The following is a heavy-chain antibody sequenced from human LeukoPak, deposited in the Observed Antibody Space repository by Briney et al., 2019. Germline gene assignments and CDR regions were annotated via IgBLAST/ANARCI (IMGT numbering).Heavy chain of an antibody. CDR3: AHIHFCDSGSFGDY. CDR2: VSGGAGDNT. Sequence: GGSLRLSCVASGLNFNTYAMSWVRQAPGKGLEWVSAVSGGAGDNTYYTDSVKGRFAISRDNSKNTLYLQMSSLRAEDTAVYYCAHIHFCDSGSFGDYWGQGTLVTVSS. D-gene: IGHD3-10*01. J-gene: IGHJ4*02. CDR1: GLNFNTYA. V-gene: IGHV3-23*01.